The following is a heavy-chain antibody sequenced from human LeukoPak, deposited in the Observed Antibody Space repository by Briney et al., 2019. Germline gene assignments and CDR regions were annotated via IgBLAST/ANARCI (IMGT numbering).Heavy chain of an antibody. V-gene: IGHV1-46*01. J-gene: IGHJ6*03. CDR3: ATLCCGSYYMDV. CDR1: GYTFTSYY. D-gene: IGHD2-15*01. CDR2: INPSGGST. Sequence: GASVKVSCKASGYTFTSYYMHWVRQAPGQGLEWMGIINPSGGSTSYAQKFQGGVTMTRDTSTSTVYMELSSLRSEDTAVYYCATLCCGSYYMDVWGKGTTVTVSS.